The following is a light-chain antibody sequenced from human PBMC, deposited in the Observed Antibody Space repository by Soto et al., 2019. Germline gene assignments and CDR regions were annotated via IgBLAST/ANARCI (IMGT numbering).Light chain of an antibody. CDR1: QSISSN. CDR3: LQYNNWWT. J-gene: IGKJ1*01. Sequence: EIVMTQSPATLSVSPGERATLSFRASQSISSNLAWYQQKPGQAPRLLIYGASTGSTGIPPRFSGSGSGTEFTLTISSLQSEDFAVYYCLQYNNWWTFGQGTKVDIK. V-gene: IGKV3-15*01. CDR2: GAS.